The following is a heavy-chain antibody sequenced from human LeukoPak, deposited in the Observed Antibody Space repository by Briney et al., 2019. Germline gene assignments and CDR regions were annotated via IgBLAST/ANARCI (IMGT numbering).Heavy chain of an antibody. CDR2: ISNSGSYT. CDR1: GLTFSAYY. D-gene: IGHD3-10*01. CDR3: ARAMGLGHGGHFEY. Sequence: PGGSLRLSCAASGLTFSAYYMSWIRQAPGKGLEWISYISNSGSYTNYADSVMGPFTISSDNAENSLFLQMDSLGAEDTAVYYCARAMGLGHGGHFEYWGQGTLVTVSS. V-gene: IGHV3-11*03. J-gene: IGHJ4*02.